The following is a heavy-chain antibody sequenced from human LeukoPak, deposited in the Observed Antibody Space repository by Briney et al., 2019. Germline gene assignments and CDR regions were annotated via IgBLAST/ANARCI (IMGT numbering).Heavy chain of an antibody. Sequence: PGGSLRLSCAASGFTFDDYAMHWVRQAPGKGLEWVSGISWSSNTIVYADSVKGRFTISRDNDKNSLNLQMNSLRAEDTALYYCARDARYYGSGKGWFDPWGQGTLVTVSS. V-gene: IGHV3-9*01. D-gene: IGHD3-10*01. CDR2: ISWSSNTI. J-gene: IGHJ5*02. CDR1: GFTFDDYA. CDR3: ARDARYYGSGKGWFDP.